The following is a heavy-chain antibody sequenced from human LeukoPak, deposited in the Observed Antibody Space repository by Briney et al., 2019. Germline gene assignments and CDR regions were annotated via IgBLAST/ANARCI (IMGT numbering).Heavy chain of an antibody. CDR2: IYYSGST. D-gene: IGHD4-17*01. J-gene: IGHJ5*02. V-gene: IGHV4-39*07. Sequence: SETLSLTCTVSGGSISSSSYYWGWIRQPPGKGLEWIGSIYYSGSTYYNPSLKSRVTISVDTSKNQFSLKLSSVTAADTAVYYCARVALVYGDYVGWFDPWGQGTLVTVSS. CDR3: ARVALVYGDYVGWFDP. CDR1: GGSISSSSYY.